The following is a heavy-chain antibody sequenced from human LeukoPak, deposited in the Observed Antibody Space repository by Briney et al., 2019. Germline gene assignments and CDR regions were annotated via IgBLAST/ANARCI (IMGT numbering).Heavy chain of an antibody. CDR1: GGSFSGYY. V-gene: IGHV4-34*01. D-gene: IGHD6-19*01. CDR3: ARGYTPVAGAHYYYYMDV. CDR2: INHSGST. J-gene: IGHJ6*03. Sequence: PSETLSLTCAVCGGSFSGYYWSWIRQPPGKGLEWIGEINHSGSTNYNPSLKSRVTISVDTSKNQFSLKLSSVTAADTAVYYCARGYTPVAGAHYYYYMDVWGKGTTVTVSS.